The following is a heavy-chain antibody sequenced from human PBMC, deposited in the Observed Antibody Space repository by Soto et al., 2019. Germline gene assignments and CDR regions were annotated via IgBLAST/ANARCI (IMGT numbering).Heavy chain of an antibody. D-gene: IGHD5-18*01. J-gene: IGHJ6*02. CDR3: ARAIDSGMGRYFYYAMDV. CDR2: ISHDGSKT. V-gene: IGHV3-30*03. Sequence: PGGSLRLSCAASGFTFSSYGIHWVRQAPGKGLEWVAVISHDGSKTNYADSVKGRFTISRDNSKDTVYLQMNSLRAEDTAVYYCARAIDSGMGRYFYYAMDVWGQGTTVTVSS. CDR1: GFTFSSYG.